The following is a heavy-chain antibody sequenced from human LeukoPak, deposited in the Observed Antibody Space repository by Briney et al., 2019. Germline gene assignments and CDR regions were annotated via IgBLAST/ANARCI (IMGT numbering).Heavy chain of an antibody. Sequence: SETLSLTCTVSGGSISSGTYYWSWIRQPAGKGLEWIGRIYTSGSTHYNPSLKSRVTISVDTSKNQFSLRLSSVTAADTAVYYCARGGGTILRATDYWGQGTLVTVSS. CDR3: ARGGGTILRATDY. CDR2: IYTSGST. J-gene: IGHJ4*02. D-gene: IGHD3-3*01. V-gene: IGHV4-61*02. CDR1: GGSISSGTYY.